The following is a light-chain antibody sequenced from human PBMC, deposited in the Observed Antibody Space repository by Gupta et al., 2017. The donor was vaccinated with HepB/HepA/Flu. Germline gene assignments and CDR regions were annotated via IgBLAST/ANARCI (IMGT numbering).Light chain of an antibody. Sequence: TQSPSSLSASVGDRVTITCQASQDISNYLNWYQQKPGKAPKLLIYDASNLETGVPSRFSGSGSGTDFTFTISSLQPEDIATYYCQQYDNLLVTFGPGTKVDIK. CDR1: QDISNY. CDR2: DAS. J-gene: IGKJ3*01. CDR3: QQYDNLLVT. V-gene: IGKV1-33*01.